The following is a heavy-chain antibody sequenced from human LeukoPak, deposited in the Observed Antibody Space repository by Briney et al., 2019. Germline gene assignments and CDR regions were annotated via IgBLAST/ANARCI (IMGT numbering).Heavy chain of an antibody. V-gene: IGHV3-23*01. D-gene: IGHD3-9*01. CDR1: GFTFSSYA. J-gene: IGHJ4*02. Sequence: GGSLRLSCAASGFTFSSYAMSWVRQAPGKGLEWDSAISGSGGSSYYADSVKGRFTISRDNSKNTLYLQMNSLRAEDTAVYYCAKDSPSVLRYFDWLLSYFDYWGQGTLVTVSS. CDR3: AKDSPSVLRYFDWLLSYFDY. CDR2: ISGSGGSS.